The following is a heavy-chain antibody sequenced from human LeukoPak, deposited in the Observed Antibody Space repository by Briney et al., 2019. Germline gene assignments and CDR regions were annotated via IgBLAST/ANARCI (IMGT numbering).Heavy chain of an antibody. D-gene: IGHD3-10*01. J-gene: IGHJ6*02. CDR3: ALSGPGYYYGMDV. CDR2: IYHSGST. Sequence: PSETLSLTCAVSGGSISSGGYSWSWIRQPPGKGLEWIGYIYHSGSTYYNPSLKSRVTISVDRSKNQFSLKLSSVTAADTAVYYCALSGPGYYYGMDVWGQGTTVTVSS. V-gene: IGHV4-30-2*01. CDR1: GGSISSGGYS.